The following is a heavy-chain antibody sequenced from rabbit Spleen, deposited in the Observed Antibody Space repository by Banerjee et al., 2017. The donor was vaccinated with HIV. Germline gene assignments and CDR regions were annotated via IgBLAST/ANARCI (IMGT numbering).Heavy chain of an antibody. V-gene: IGHV1S45*01. J-gene: IGHJ4*01. CDR3: ARSYAGYAVDGVATFDL. Sequence: QEQLVESEGDLVKPGASLTLTCKASGLDFSSSFWLCWVRQAPGKGLQWIACIYGGSLVTTYYATWAKGRFTISKTSSTTVTLQMTSLTAADTATYFCARSYAGYAVDGVATFDLWGPGTLVTVS. D-gene: IGHD6-1*01. CDR2: IYGGSLVTT. CDR1: GLDFSSSFW.